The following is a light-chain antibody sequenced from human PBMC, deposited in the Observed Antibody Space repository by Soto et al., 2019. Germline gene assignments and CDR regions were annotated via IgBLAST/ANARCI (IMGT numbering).Light chain of an antibody. CDR1: QSVSSSY. J-gene: IGKJ2*01. CDR2: GAS. CDR3: QQYGSSAT. V-gene: IGKV3-20*01. Sequence: EIELTQSPVTLSLSPGERATLSCRARQSVSSSYLAWYQQKPGHAPRLLIYGASSRATGISDRFSGSGSGTDFTLTISRLEPEDFAVYYCQQYGSSATFGQGTKVDIK.